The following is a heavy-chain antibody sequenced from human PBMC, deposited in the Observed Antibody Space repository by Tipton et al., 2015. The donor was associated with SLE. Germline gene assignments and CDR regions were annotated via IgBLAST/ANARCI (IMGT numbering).Heavy chain of an antibody. CDR2: INHSGST. J-gene: IGHJ3*02. V-gene: IGHV4-30-4*01. Sequence: TLSLTCTVSGGSISSGDYYWSWIRQPPGKGLEWIGEINHSGSTNYNPPLKSRVTISVDTSKNKISLKLSSVTAADTAVYYCARVPPVLRFLEWLPSDAFDIWGQGTMVTVSS. CDR3: ARVPPVLRFLEWLPSDAFDI. CDR1: GGSISSGDYY. D-gene: IGHD3-3*01.